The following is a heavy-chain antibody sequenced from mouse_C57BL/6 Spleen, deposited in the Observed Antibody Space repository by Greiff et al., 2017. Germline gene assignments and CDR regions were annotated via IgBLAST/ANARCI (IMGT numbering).Heavy chain of an antibody. J-gene: IGHJ1*03. D-gene: IGHD2-4*01. CDR3: AIYDYDGWYFDV. CDR2: IDPSDSET. CDR1: GYTFTSYW. V-gene: IGHV1-52*01. Sequence: QVQLQQPGAELVRPGSSVKLSCKASGYTFTSYWMHWVKQRPIQGLEWIGNIDPSDSETHYNQKFKDKATLTVDKSSSTAYMQLSSLTSEDSAVYYCAIYDYDGWYFDVWGTGTTGTVSS.